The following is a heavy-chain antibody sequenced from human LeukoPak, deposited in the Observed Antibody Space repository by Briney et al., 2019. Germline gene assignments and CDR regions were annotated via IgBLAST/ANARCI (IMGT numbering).Heavy chain of an antibody. CDR3: TTDPLLLMVYSTIAGFDY. J-gene: IGHJ4*02. CDR1: GLTFSNAW. Sequence: GGSLRLSCAASGLTFSNAWLSWVRQAPGRGLEWVGRIKRKTDGGTTDYAAPVKGRFTISRDDSKNTLYLQMNSLKTEHTALYYCTTDPLLLMVYSTIAGFDYWGQGTLVSVSS. CDR2: IKRKTDGGTT. V-gene: IGHV3-15*01. D-gene: IGHD2-8*01.